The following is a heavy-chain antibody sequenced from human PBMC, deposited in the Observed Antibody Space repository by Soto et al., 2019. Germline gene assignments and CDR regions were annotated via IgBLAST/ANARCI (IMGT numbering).Heavy chain of an antibody. J-gene: IGHJ4*02. CDR3: ARGMAAAGRTLFDY. CDR1: GVSFSGYY. CDR2: INHSGST. D-gene: IGHD6-13*01. Sequence: ETLSLTCTVYGVSFSGYYWSWIRQPPGKGLEWIGEINHSGSTNYNPSLKSRVTISVDTSKNQFSLKLSSVTAADTAVYYCARGMAAAGRTLFDYWGQGTLVTVSS. V-gene: IGHV4-34*01.